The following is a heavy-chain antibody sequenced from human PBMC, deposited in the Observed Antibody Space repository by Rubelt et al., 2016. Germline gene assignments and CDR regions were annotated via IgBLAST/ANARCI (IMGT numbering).Heavy chain of an antibody. J-gene: IGHJ4*02. CDR3: ARGKEGLGVTMMDY. V-gene: IGHV4-34*01. Sequence: QVQLQQWGAGLLKPSETLSLTCAVYGGSFSGYYWSWIRQPPGKGLEWIGEINHSGSTNYNPSLNSRVTRSVDTSKNQLSLKLSSGTAADTAVYYCARGKEGLGVTMMDYWGQGTLVTVSS. D-gene: IGHD3-22*01. CDR1: GGSFSGYY. CDR2: INHSGST.